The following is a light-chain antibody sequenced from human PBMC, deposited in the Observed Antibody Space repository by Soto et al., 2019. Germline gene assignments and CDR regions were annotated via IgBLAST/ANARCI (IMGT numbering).Light chain of an antibody. J-gene: IGKJ1*01. CDR2: DAS. Sequence: DIQMTQSPSTLSASVGDRVTITCRASQSISSWLAWYQQKPGKAPKFLIYDASSLECGVPSRFSGSGSGTEFTLTISSLQPDDFATYYCQQYNSYSWTFGQGTKVEIK. CDR3: QQYNSYSWT. CDR1: QSISSW. V-gene: IGKV1-5*01.